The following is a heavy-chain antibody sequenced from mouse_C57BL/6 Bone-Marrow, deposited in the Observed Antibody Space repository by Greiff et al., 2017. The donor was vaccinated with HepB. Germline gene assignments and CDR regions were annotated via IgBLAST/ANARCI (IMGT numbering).Heavy chain of an antibody. D-gene: IGHD1-1*01. Sequence: EVQRVESGPGLVKPSQSLSLTCSVTGYSITSGYYWNWIRQFPGNKLEWMGYISYDGSNNYNPSLKNRISITRDTSKNQFFLKLNSVTTEDTATYYCALFLSMDYWGQGTSVTVSS. V-gene: IGHV3-6*01. CDR2: ISYDGSN. CDR3: ALFLSMDY. J-gene: IGHJ4*01. CDR1: GYSITSGYY.